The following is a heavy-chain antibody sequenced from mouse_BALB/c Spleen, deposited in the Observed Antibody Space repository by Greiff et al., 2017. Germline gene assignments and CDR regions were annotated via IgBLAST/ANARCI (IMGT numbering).Heavy chain of an antibody. D-gene: IGHD2-13*01. CDR3: ASPLRDYYFDY. CDR2: ILPGSGST. Sequence: VKLQESGAELMKPGASVKISCKATGCTFSSYWIEWVKQRPGHGLEWIGEILPGSGSTNYNEKFKGKATFTADTSSNTAYMQLSSLTSEDSAVYYCASPLRDYYFDYWGQGTTLTVSS. CDR1: GCTFSSYW. J-gene: IGHJ2*01. V-gene: IGHV1-9*01.